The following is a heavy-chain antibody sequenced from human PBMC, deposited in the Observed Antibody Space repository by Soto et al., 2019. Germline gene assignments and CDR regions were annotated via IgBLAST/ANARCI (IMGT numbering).Heavy chain of an antibody. CDR3: ARGVVVVVAAPYYYGMDV. Sequence: SETLSLTCTVSGGSISSGGYYWSWIRQHPGKGLEWIGYIYYSGSTYYNQSLKSRVTISVDTSKNQFTLKLSSVTAADTAVFYCARGVVVVVAAPYYYGMDVWGQGATVTVSS. D-gene: IGHD2-15*01. V-gene: IGHV4-31*03. J-gene: IGHJ6*02. CDR2: IYYSGST. CDR1: GGSISSGGYY.